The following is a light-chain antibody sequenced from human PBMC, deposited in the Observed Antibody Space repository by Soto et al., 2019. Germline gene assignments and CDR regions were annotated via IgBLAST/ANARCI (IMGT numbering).Light chain of an antibody. CDR2: SNN. V-gene: IGLV1-44*01. J-gene: IGLJ2*01. Sequence: QSVLTQPPSASGTPGQRVTISCSGSSSDIGSNTVLCYQQVQGTTPTLLIYSNNQRPSGVPDRFSGSKSGTSASLAISGLQAEDEADYYCAAWDVSLNGVVFGGGTKLTVL. CDR1: SSDIGSNT. CDR3: AAWDVSLNGVV.